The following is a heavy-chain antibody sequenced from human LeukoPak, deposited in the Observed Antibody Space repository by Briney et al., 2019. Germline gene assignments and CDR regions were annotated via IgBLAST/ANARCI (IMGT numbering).Heavy chain of an antibody. CDR3: ARASRTYVGDYLYYFDS. Sequence: EASVKVSCKASGYTFSNYDINWVRQATGQGLEWMGWMNPKSGNTGYAQNFQGRVTMTRNSSITTSYMELSSLRSEDTAVYCCARASRTYVGDYLYYFDSWGQGTLVTVSS. CDR1: GYTFSNYD. CDR2: MNPKSGNT. J-gene: IGHJ4*02. V-gene: IGHV1-8*01. D-gene: IGHD4-17*01.